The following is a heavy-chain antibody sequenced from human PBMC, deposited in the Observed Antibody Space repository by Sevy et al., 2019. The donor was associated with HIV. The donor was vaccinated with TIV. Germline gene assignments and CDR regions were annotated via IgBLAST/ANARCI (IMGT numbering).Heavy chain of an antibody. CDR3: ARVYRGDAEYFQH. CDR1: GFTFSNFW. CDR2: IKQDGSEK. Sequence: GGSLRLSCAASGFTFSNFWMSWVRQAPGKGLEWVANIKQDGSEKYYVDSVKGRFTISRDNAKNSLYVQMNSLRAEDTAVYYCARVYRGDAEYFQHWGQGTLVTVSS. J-gene: IGHJ1*01. V-gene: IGHV3-7*01. D-gene: IGHD3-10*01.